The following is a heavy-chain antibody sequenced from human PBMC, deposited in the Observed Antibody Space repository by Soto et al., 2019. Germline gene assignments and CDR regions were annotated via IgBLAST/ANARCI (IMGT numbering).Heavy chain of an antibody. Sequence: GASVKVSCKASGYTFTSYAMHWVRQAPGQRLEWMGWTNAGNGNTKYSQKFQGRVTITRDTSASTAYMELSSLRPEDTAVYYCAREHHGSVIWGQRTLVTVSS. CDR3: AREHHGSVI. V-gene: IGHV1-3*01. D-gene: IGHD3-10*01. CDR1: GYTFTSYA. J-gene: IGHJ4*02. CDR2: TNAGNGNT.